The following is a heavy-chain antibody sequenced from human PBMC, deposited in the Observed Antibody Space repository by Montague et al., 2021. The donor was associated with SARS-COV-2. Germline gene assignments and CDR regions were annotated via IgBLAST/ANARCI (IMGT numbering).Heavy chain of an antibody. CDR3: AGELQYNSFDS. CDR2: IYYTGRT. V-gene: IGHV4-39*07. D-gene: IGHD2-21*02. Sequence: SETLSLTCTVSSGSIRSSNYYWGWIRQPPGKGLEWIGSIYYTGRTFYNPSLRSRLAISIDTSNNQFSLRLSSVTAADTAMYYCAGELQYNSFDSWGQGTLVTVSS. J-gene: IGHJ5*01. CDR1: SGSIRSSNYY.